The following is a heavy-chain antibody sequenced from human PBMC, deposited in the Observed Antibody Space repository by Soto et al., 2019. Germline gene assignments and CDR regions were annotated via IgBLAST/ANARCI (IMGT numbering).Heavy chain of an antibody. CDR2: VSPYNGNT. V-gene: IGHV1-18*01. Sequence: ASVQVSCKVFGYTFSTYGLSWVRQAPGQGLEWMGWVSPYNGNTYYAPGLQGRVTMTTDTSTNTAYMSLRSLRSDDTAIYYCVRGGILEANRPYYYYGLDGWGQGTPVTVS. J-gene: IGHJ6*02. D-gene: IGHD1-1*01. CDR1: GYTFSTYG. CDR3: VRGGILEANRPYYYYGLDG.